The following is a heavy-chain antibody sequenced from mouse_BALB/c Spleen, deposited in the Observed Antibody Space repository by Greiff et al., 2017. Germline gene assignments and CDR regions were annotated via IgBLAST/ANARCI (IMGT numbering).Heavy chain of an antibody. Sequence: DVHLVESGGGLVKPGGSLKLSCAASGFTFSSYTMSWVRQTPEKRLEWVATISSGGGNTYYPDSVKGRFTISRDNAKNNLYLQMSSLRSEDTALYYCASLGGYYAMDYWGQGTSVTVSS. J-gene: IGHJ4*01. CDR2: ISSGGGNT. CDR1: GFTFSSYT. CDR3: ASLGGYYAMDY. V-gene: IGHV5-9*03.